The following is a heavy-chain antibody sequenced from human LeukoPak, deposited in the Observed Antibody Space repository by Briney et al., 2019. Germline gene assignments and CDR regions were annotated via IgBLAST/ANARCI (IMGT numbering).Heavy chain of an antibody. Sequence: GGSLRLSCAASGFTFSSHWMHWVRQAPGMGLAWVARIIGDGTGRNYADSIEGRFTISRDNAKNMLYLQMDSLRAEDTGIYYCATGESAPRNDYWGQGTLVTVSS. CDR3: ATGESAPRNDY. J-gene: IGHJ4*02. CDR2: IIGDGTGR. V-gene: IGHV3-74*01. CDR1: GFTFSSHW. D-gene: IGHD6-25*01.